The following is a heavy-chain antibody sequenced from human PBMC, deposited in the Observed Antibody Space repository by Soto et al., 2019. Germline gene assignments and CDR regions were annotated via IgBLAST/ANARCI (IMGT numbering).Heavy chain of an antibody. V-gene: IGHV1-18*01. D-gene: IGHD6-19*01. CDR3: ARAVAAGFDFDY. CDR1: GYTFTRSG. Sequence: ASVKVSCKASGYTFTRSGISWVRQAPGQGPEWMGWISSYNGDTNYAQKFQGRVTITADESTSTAYMELSSLRSEDTAVYYCARAVAAGFDFDYWGQGTLVTVSS. CDR2: ISSYNGDT. J-gene: IGHJ4*02.